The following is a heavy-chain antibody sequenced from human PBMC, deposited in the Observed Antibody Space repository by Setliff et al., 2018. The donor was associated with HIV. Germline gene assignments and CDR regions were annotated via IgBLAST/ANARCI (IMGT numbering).Heavy chain of an antibody. D-gene: IGHD2-2*01. J-gene: IGHJ5*01. CDR3: ARRAVQDGSVTSSNWFES. Sequence: SLTCAVSGDSIGTYSWHWIRRPPGKGLEWIGYIYGGGSTGYNPSLTSRVTMSADTPNNRFALKLNSVTAADTAVYYCARRAVQDGSVTSSNWFESWGQGTQVTVSS. CDR2: IYGGGST. V-gene: IGHV4-4*09. CDR1: GDSIGTYS.